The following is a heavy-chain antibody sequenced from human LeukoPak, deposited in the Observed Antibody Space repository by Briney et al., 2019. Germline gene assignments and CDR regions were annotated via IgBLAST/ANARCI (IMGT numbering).Heavy chain of an antibody. CDR2: INHSGST. CDR1: GYSISSGYY. Sequence: SETLSLTCTVSGYSISSGYYSCWIRQPPGRGLEWIGNINHSGSTNYNPSLKSRVTIPVDTSKNQFSLKLSSVTAADTAVYYCASPYYYDSSGYRGGYWGQGTLVTLSS. CDR3: ASPYYYDSSGYRGGY. V-gene: IGHV4-38-2*02. D-gene: IGHD3-22*01. J-gene: IGHJ4*02.